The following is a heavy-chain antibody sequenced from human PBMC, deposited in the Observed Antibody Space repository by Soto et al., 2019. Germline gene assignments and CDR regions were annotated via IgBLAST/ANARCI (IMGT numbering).Heavy chain of an antibody. CDR3: ASGSIVVVPAATYYYYYMDV. CDR1: GYTFTSYG. J-gene: IGHJ6*03. D-gene: IGHD2-2*01. Sequence: GASVKVSCKAPGYTFTSYGISWVRQAPGQGLEWMGWISAYNGNTNYAQKLQGRVTMTTDTSTSTAYMELRSLRSDDTAVYYCASGSIVVVPAATYYYYYMDVWGKGTTVTVSS. CDR2: ISAYNGNT. V-gene: IGHV1-18*01.